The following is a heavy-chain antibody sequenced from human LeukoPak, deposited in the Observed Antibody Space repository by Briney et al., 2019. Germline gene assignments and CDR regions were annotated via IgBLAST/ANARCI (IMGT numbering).Heavy chain of an antibody. CDR2: IIPILDIA. CDR3: ARDESSYYYDSRGYFPY. J-gene: IGHJ4*02. CDR1: VFNFTSYQ. Sequence: ASLKIASQASVFNFTSYQITWFRNSTAQGLEWMGKIIPILDIANYEKKFKAIVTFTADKSTSTVYMELSSLRSEDTAVYYCARDESSYYYDSRGYFPYWGQGALVTV. D-gene: IGHD3-22*01. V-gene: IGHV1-69*04.